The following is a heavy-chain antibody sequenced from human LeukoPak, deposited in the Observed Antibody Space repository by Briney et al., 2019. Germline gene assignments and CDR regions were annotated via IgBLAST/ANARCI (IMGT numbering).Heavy chain of an antibody. CDR3: AKNQGYLEY. Sequence: PGGSLSLSCAASGFTFNNYAMSWVRQAPGKGLEWVSAIRGSGDRTYYADSVKGRFTISRDNSKNTLYLQVNTLRAEDTAVYYCAKNQGYLEYWRQGRLVTVSS. V-gene: IGHV3-23*01. CDR2: IRGSGDRT. J-gene: IGHJ4*02. CDR1: GFTFNNYA.